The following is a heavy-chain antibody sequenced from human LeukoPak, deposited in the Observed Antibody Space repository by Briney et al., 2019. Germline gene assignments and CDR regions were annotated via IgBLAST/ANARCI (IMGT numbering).Heavy chain of an antibody. CDR2: TYYRSKWYN. J-gene: IGHJ4*02. V-gene: IGHV6-1*01. CDR3: AKDRGGNSWYYFDY. CDR1: GDTASNNNAA. Sequence: SQTLSLICVISGDTASNNNAAWNWIRQSPSRGLEWLGRTYYRSKWYNDYAVSVKSRITINPDTSKNQFSLQLNSGTPEDTAVYYCAKDRGGNSWYYFDYWGQGTLVTVSS. D-gene: IGHD6-13*01.